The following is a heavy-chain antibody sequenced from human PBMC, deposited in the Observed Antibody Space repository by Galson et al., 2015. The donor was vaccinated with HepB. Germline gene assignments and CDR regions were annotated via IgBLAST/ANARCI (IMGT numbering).Heavy chain of an antibody. CDR1: GFTFSDYY. D-gene: IGHD6-19*01. CDR2: ITSGSTRI. J-gene: IGHJ4*02. Sequence: SLRLSCAASGFTFSDYYMTWIRQAPGKGLECVAYITSGSTRIAYADSVKGRFTISRDNAKNSLYLQMNSLRAEATAVYYCAREGGYTSGHFDYWGQGILVTVSS. V-gene: IGHV3-11*06. CDR3: AREGGYTSGHFDY.